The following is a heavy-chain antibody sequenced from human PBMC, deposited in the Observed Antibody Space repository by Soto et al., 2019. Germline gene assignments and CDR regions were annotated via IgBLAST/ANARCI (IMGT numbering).Heavy chain of an antibody. CDR1: GYSFTSYW. D-gene: IGHD5-18*01. J-gene: IGHJ3*02. V-gene: IGHV5-51*01. Sequence: LGESLKISCKGSGYSFTSYWIGWVRQMPGKGLEWMGIIYPGDSDTRYSPSFQGQVTISADKSISTAYLQWSSLKASDTAMYYCARQGYSYGFANDAFDIWGQGTMVTVSS. CDR3: ARQGYSYGFANDAFDI. CDR2: IYPGDSDT.